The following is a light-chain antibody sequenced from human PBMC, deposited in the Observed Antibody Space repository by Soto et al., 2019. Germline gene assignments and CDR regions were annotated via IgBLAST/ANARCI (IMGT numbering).Light chain of an antibody. J-gene: IGKJ5*01. V-gene: IGKV1-33*01. Sequence: DIRMTPSPSSLSTSXVDRSTITSQASQDISNYLNWYQQKLGKAPKLLIYDASNLETGVPSRFSGSGSGTDFTFTISSLQPEDIATYYCQQYSHLITFGQGTRLEIK. CDR1: QDISNY. CDR2: DAS. CDR3: QQYSHLIT.